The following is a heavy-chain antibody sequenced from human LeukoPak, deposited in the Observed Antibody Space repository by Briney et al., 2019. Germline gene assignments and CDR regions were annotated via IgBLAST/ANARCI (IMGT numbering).Heavy chain of an antibody. CDR3: ARGYDSSGYYFDY. D-gene: IGHD3-22*01. J-gene: IGHJ4*02. Sequence: ASVRVSCTASGGTFSSYAISWVRQAPGQGLEWMGRIIPILGIANYAQKFQGRVTITADKSTSTAYMELSSLRSEDTAVYYCARGYDSSGYYFDYWGQGTLVTVSS. V-gene: IGHV1-69*04. CDR1: GGTFSSYA. CDR2: IIPILGIA.